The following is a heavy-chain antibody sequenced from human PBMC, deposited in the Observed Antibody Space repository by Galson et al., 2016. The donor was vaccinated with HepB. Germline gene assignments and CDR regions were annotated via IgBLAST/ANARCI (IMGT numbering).Heavy chain of an antibody. J-gene: IGHJ4*02. CDR3: ARDILWFGELTRVYYFDY. CDR2: ITWYGGDT. V-gene: IGHV3-43*01. Sequence: SLRLSCAASGFTFGDYTMHWVRQTPEKGLEWVSLITWYGGDTYYADSVKGRFTISRDNSKNSLYLQMNSLRAEDTAVYYCARDILWFGELTRVYYFDYWGQGTLVTVSS. CDR1: GFTFGDYT. D-gene: IGHD3-10*01.